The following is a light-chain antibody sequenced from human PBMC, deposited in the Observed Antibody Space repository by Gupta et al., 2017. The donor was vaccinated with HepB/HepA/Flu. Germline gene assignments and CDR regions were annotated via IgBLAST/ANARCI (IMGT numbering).Light chain of an antibody. CDR3: QQDKNSPPWT. CDR2: GAS. Sequence: EILITHSPATLSGSPGERATLSCRASQSVSSNLDWYQQKPGQAPRLLIYGASTRDTGIPARFSGSGSGTEFTLTISSLQSEDFAIYYCQQDKNSPPWTFGQGTKVEIK. V-gene: IGKV3-15*01. CDR1: QSVSSN. J-gene: IGKJ1*01.